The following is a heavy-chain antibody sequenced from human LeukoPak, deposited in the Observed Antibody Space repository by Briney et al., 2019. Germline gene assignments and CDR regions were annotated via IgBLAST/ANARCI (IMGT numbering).Heavy chain of an antibody. Sequence: SETLSLTCAVYGGSFSGYYWSWIRQPPGKGLEWIGEINHSGSTNYNPSLKSRVTISVDTSKNQSSLKLSSVTAADTAVYYCARARIAAAGHFDYWGQGTLVTVSS. CDR1: GGSFSGYY. CDR2: INHSGST. J-gene: IGHJ4*02. CDR3: ARARIAAAGHFDY. D-gene: IGHD6-13*01. V-gene: IGHV4-34*01.